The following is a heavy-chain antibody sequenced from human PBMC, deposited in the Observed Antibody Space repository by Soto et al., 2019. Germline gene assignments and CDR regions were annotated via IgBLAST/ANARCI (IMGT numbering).Heavy chain of an antibody. Sequence: GGSRRLSCAAYGFTFSNYDMHWVRQAPGKGLEYVSAINDNGDYTYYANSVKGRFTISRDNSKNTLYLQMGSLRFDDMAVYYCARAQRSGNYDYWGQGTLVTVSS. CDR2: INDNGDYT. V-gene: IGHV3-64*01. D-gene: IGHD1-26*01. CDR1: GFTFSNYD. CDR3: ARAQRSGNYDY. J-gene: IGHJ4*02.